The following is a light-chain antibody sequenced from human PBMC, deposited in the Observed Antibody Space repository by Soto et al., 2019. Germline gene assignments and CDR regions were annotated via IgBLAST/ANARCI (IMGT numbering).Light chain of an antibody. J-gene: IGLJ3*02. Sequence: QSALTQPASVSGSPGQSITISCTGTSSDVGAYNYVSWYQHHPGKAPKVMIYGVSNRPSGVSNRFSGSKSGNTASLTISGLPAEEEADYYCSSLASSSTPWVFGGGTKLTVL. CDR3: SSLASSSTPWV. CDR1: SSDVGAYNY. CDR2: GVS. V-gene: IGLV2-14*01.